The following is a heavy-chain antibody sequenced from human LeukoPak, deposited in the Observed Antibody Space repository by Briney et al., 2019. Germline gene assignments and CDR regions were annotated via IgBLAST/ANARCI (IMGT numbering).Heavy chain of an antibody. CDR2: ISYDGSNK. V-gene: IGHV3-30-3*01. CDR3: AREGVVRYFDWLSYFDY. CDR1: GFTFSSYA. D-gene: IGHD3-9*01. Sequence: PGGSLTLSRSPSGFTFSSYAMHWVRPPRGKGLEWVGVISYDGSNKYYADSVKGRFTISRDNSKNTLYLQMNSLRAEDTAVYYCAREGVVRYFDWLSYFDYWGQGTLVTVSS. J-gene: IGHJ4*02.